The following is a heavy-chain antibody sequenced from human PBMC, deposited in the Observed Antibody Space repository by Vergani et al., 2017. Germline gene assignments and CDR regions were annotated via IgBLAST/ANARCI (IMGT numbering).Heavy chain of an antibody. CDR3: ARSFHGAGRPFDY. J-gene: IGHJ4*02. V-gene: IGHV4-61*02. Sequence: QVQLQESGPGLLKPSQTLSLNCTVSGGSVSSGSYYWSWIRQPAGKGLEWIGRIYLSGSTNYSPSLESRVTISIHPSKNQFSLQLNSVTAADTAVYYCARSFHGAGRPFDYWGQGTLVTVSS. CDR1: GGSVSSGSYY. D-gene: IGHD3-10*01. CDR2: IYLSGST.